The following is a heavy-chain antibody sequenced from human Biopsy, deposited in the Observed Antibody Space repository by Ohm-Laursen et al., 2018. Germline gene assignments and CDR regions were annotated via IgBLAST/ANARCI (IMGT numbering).Heavy chain of an antibody. Sequence: GTLSLTCGVYGGSFSGYYCSWIRQPPGKGLEWIGEINDSGRTNYNPSLRSRVTLSVDTSENRFSLNLNSVTAADTAVYYCARGDYFDSNGYFWFDPWGQGTLVTVSS. CDR2: INDSGRT. V-gene: IGHV4-34*01. J-gene: IGHJ5*02. CDR3: ARGDYFDSNGYFWFDP. CDR1: GGSFSGYY. D-gene: IGHD3-22*01.